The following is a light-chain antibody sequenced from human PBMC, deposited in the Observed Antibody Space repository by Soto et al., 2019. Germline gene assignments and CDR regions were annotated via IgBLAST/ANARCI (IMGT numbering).Light chain of an antibody. CDR1: SSNIGGTNY. CDR2: SNN. Sequence: QSVLTQPPSASGTPGQKVFMSCSGSSSNIGGTNYAYWYQQLPGAAPNLLMHSNNLRPSGVPERISGSKFGTAASLAISGLRSEDEAVYYCASWDDRLGAVIFGGGTKLTVL. V-gene: IGLV1-47*02. J-gene: IGLJ2*01. CDR3: ASWDDRLGAVI.